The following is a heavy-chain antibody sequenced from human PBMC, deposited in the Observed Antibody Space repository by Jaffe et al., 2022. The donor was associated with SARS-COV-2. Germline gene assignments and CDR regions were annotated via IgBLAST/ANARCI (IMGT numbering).Heavy chain of an antibody. CDR3: ARHRRVVAGTLNWFDP. CDR2: IYYTGNT. J-gene: IGHJ5*02. Sequence: QLQLQESGPGLVKPSETLSLTCTVSGGSISTSSYYWGWIRQPPGKGLEWIGSIYYTGNTYYNPSLKSRVTISVDTSKNQFSLKLSSVTAADTAVFYCARHRRVVAGTLNWFDPWGQGTLVTVSS. CDR1: GGSISTSSYY. V-gene: IGHV4-39*01. D-gene: IGHD2-15*01.